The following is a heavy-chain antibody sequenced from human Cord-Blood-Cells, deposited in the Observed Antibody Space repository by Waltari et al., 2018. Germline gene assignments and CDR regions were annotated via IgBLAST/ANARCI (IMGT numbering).Heavy chain of an antibody. CDR3: ARGRGKSGSYFYC. V-gene: IGHV1-3*01. Sequence: QVQLVQSGAEVKKPGASVKVSCKASGYTFTSYAMHWVRQAPRQRLEWMGWINAGNGNTKYSQKFQGRVTITRDTSASTAYMALSSLRSEYTAVYYCARGRGKSGSYFYCWGQGTLVTVSS. CDR1: GYTFTSYA. D-gene: IGHD1-26*01. J-gene: IGHJ4*02. CDR2: INAGNGNT.